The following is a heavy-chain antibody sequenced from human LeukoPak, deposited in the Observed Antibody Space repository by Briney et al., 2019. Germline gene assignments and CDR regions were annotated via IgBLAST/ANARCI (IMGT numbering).Heavy chain of an antibody. CDR1: GFTFSSYS. CDR3: SRGEIMITFGGVIPSYYFDY. V-gene: IGHV3-21*01. D-gene: IGHD3-16*02. J-gene: IGHJ4*02. CDR2: ISSSSSYI. Sequence: GGSLRLSCAASGFTFSSYSMNWVRQAPRKGLEWVSSISSSSSYIYYADSVKGRFTISRDNAKNSLYLQMNSLRAEDTAVYYCSRGEIMITFGGVIPSYYFDYWGQGTLVTVSS.